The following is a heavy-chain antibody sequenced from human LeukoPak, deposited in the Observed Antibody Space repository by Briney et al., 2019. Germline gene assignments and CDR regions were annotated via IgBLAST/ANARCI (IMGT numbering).Heavy chain of an antibody. D-gene: IGHD7-27*01. CDR3: ARGPPNWGYDY. V-gene: IGHV1-8*01. J-gene: IGHJ4*02. CDR1: GYTFTSYD. Sequence: ASVKVSCKASGYTFTSYDFNWVRQATGQRPEWMGWMSPNSGDTGYAQKFQDRVTMTRDTSISTAYMELSSLRSDDTAVYYCARGPPNWGYDYWGPGTLVTVSS. CDR2: MSPNSGDT.